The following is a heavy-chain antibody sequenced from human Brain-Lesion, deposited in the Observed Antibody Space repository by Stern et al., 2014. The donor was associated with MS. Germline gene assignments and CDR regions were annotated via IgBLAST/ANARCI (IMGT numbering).Heavy chain of an antibody. CDR2: LYWDNDK. D-gene: IGHD3-3*01. CDR3: SHRSPHYASWDNGDFDY. V-gene: IGHV2-5*02. CDR1: GFSLRTDGVG. Sequence: TLRESGPALVTPTQTLTLTCTFSGFSLRTDGVGVGWVRQPPGQALESLALLYWDNDKSYSPSLRSRVTIPKDTSRNQWVLTMTNMDPVDTATYYCSHRSPHYASWDNGDFDYWGQGALVTVSS. J-gene: IGHJ4*02.